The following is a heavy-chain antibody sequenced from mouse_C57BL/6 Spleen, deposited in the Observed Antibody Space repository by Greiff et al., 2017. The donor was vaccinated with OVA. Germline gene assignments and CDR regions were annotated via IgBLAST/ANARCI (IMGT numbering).Heavy chain of an antibody. J-gene: IGHJ2*01. CDR2: IYPGDGDT. CDR3: ARCDGNYLDY. Sequence: QVQLQQSGPELVKPGASVKISCKASGYAFSSSWMNWVKQRPGKGLEWIGRIYPGDGDTNYNGKFKGKATLTADKSSSTAYMQLSSLTSEDSAVYLCARCDGNYLDYWGQGTTLTVSS. CDR1: GYAFSSSW. D-gene: IGHD2-1*01. V-gene: IGHV1-82*01.